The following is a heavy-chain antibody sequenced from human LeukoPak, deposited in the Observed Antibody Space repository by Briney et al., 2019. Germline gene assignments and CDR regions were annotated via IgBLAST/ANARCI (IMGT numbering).Heavy chain of an antibody. CDR1: GGSFSGYY. D-gene: IGHD2-21*02. J-gene: IGHJ4*02. CDR2: INHSGRT. V-gene: IGHV4-34*01. CDR3: ARGQENCGGDCGVAY. Sequence: PSETLSLTCAVSGGSFSGYYWTWIRQPPGKGLEWIGEINHSGRTNYNPSLKSRVIMSVDTSKNQFSLKLSSVTAADTAVYYCARGQENCGGDCGVAYWGQGTLVTVSS.